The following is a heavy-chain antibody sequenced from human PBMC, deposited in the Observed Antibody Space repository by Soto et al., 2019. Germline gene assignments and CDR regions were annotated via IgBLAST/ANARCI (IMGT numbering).Heavy chain of an antibody. CDR2: IKGDGTNT. J-gene: IGHJ4*02. Sequence: EVQLVESGGGLVQFGGSLRLSCAVSGFTFSSYWMHWVRQVPGKGLVWVSRIKGDGTNTGYADSVKGRFTISRDNVKNTLYLQMNSLRAEDTAVYYCARGLTGYYVSDYWGQGTLVIVSS. V-gene: IGHV3-74*01. D-gene: IGHD3-10*02. CDR3: ARGLTGYYVSDY. CDR1: GFTFSSYW.